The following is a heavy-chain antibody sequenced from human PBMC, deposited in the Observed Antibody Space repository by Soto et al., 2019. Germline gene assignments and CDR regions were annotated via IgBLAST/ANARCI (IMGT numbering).Heavy chain of an antibody. D-gene: IGHD3-16*02. Sequence: EVQLLESGGGLVQPGGSLRLSCAASGFTFSSYAMSWVRQAPGKGLEWVSAISGSSGSTYYADSVKGRFTISRDNSKNTLYLQMNSLRAEDTAVYYCAKDKNFMITFGGVIVGAFDIWGQGTMVTVSS. J-gene: IGHJ3*02. CDR3: AKDKNFMITFGGVIVGAFDI. CDR2: ISGSSGST. CDR1: GFTFSSYA. V-gene: IGHV3-23*01.